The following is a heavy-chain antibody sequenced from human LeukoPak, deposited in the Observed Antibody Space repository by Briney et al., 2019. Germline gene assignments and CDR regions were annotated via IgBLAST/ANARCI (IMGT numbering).Heavy chain of an antibody. D-gene: IGHD3-10*01. CDR3: AKAHDYYIDY. Sequence: GGSLRLSCAAAGFTFSSYGMSWVRQAPGKGLEWVSAISGSGGSTYYADSVKGRFTISRDNSKNTLYLQMNSLRAEDTAVYYCAKAHDYYIDYWGQGTLVTVSS. J-gene: IGHJ4*02. V-gene: IGHV3-23*01. CDR2: ISGSGGST. CDR1: GFTFSSYG.